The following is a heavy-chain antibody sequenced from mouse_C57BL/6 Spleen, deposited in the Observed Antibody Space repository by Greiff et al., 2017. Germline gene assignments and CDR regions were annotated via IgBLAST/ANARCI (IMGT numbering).Heavy chain of an antibody. CDR1: GYAFRSYW. V-gene: IGHV1-80*01. CDR3: ARNYYSNYADWYFDV. Sequence: VQLQQSGAELVKPGASVKISCKASGYAFRSYWMNWVKQRPGKGLEWIGQIYPGDGDTNYNGKFKGKATLTADKSASTAYMQLSSLNSEDSAVYFCARNYYSNYADWYFDVWGTGTTVTVSS. CDR2: IYPGDGDT. J-gene: IGHJ1*03. D-gene: IGHD2-5*01.